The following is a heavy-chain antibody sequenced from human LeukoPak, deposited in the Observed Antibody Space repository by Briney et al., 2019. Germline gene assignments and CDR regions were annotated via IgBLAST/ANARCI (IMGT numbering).Heavy chain of an antibody. V-gene: IGHV3-33*01. CDR1: GFIFSLYG. J-gene: IGHJ4*02. CDR3: ARDAQRGFDYSNTLQY. D-gene: IGHD4-11*01. Sequence: PGGSLRLSCAASGFIFSLYGMRWVRQAPDKGLEWVAVIWSDGTTQLYADSVKVRFTISRDSSNTVYLQMNSLRVEDTAVYFCARDAQRGFDYSNTLQYWGQGALVTVSS. CDR2: IWSDGTTQ.